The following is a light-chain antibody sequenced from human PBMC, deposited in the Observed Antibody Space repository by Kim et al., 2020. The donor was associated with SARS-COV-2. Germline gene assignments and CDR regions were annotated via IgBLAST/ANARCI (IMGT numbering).Light chain of an antibody. J-gene: IGLJ2*01. Sequence: SSELTQDPAVSVALGQTVRITCQGDSLRRYFASWYQQRPGQAPVLVIYGKNNRPSGIPDRFSGSSSGSTASLTITGAQAEDEADYYCHSRDSSANHPFGGGTQLTVL. CDR2: GKN. CDR3: HSRDSSANHP. V-gene: IGLV3-19*01. CDR1: SLRRYF.